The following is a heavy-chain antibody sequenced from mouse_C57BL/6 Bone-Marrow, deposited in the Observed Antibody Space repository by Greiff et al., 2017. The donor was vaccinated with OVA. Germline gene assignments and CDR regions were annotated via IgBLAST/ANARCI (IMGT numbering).Heavy chain of an antibody. Sequence: QVQLQQSGAELVRPGASVTLSCKASGYTFTDYEMHWVKQTPVHGLEWIGAIDPETGGTAYNQKFKGKAILTADKSSSTAYMELRSLTSEDSAVYYCTSGVAPYYAMDYWGQGTSVTVSS. CDR1: GYTFTDYE. CDR3: TSGVAPYYAMDY. D-gene: IGHD1-1*01. CDR2: IDPETGGT. V-gene: IGHV1-15*01. J-gene: IGHJ4*01.